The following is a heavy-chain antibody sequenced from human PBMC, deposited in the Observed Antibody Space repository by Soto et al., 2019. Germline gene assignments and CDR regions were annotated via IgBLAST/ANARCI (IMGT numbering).Heavy chain of an antibody. CDR3: ARSEG. V-gene: IGHV3-33*01. D-gene: IGHD6-19*01. Sequence: QVQLVESGGGVVQPGRSLRLSCAASGFPFSSYGMHWVRQAPGKGLEWVAVIWYDGSNKYYADSVKGRFTISRNNSKNTLYLQMNSLRSEDTAVYYWARSEGWGQGNLVTVSS. J-gene: IGHJ4*02. CDR2: IWYDGSNK. CDR1: GFPFSSYG.